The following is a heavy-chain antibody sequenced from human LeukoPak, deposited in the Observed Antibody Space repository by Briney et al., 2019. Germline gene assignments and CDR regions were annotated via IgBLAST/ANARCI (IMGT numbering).Heavy chain of an antibody. CDR2: ISSSGSTI. CDR3: ARCRMGGSCYQDY. D-gene: IGHD2-15*01. J-gene: IGHJ4*02. Sequence: GGSLRLSCAAYGFTFSDYYMSWIRQAPGKGLEWVSYISSSGSTIYYADSVKGRFTISRDNAKNSLYLQMNSLRAEDTAVYYCARCRMGGSCYQDYWGQGTLVTVSS. CDR1: GFTFSDYY. V-gene: IGHV3-11*01.